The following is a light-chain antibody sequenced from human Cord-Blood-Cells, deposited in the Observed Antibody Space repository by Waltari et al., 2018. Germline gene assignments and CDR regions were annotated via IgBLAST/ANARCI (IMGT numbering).Light chain of an antibody. CDR2: EGS. J-gene: IGLJ3*02. CDR1: SRYVGRSNL. Sequence: QSALTHPASVPGSPGQSLTIPCPGTSRYVGRSNLVPWYQQHPGKAPKLMIYEGSKRPSGVSNRFSGSKSGNTASLTISGLQAEDEADYYCCSYAGSSTWVFGGGTKLTVL. CDR3: CSYAGSSTWV. V-gene: IGLV2-23*01.